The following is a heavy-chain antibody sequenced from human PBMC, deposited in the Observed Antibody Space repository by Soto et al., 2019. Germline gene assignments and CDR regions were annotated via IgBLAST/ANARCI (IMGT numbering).Heavy chain of an antibody. J-gene: IGHJ5*02. CDR3: ARGGYCSSTSCKRVNWFDP. V-gene: IGHV3-13*01. D-gene: IGHD2-2*01. CDR2: IGTAGDT. CDR1: GFTFSSYD. Sequence: EVQLVESGGGLVQPGGSLRLSCAASGFTFSSYDMHWVRQATGKGLEWVSAIGTAGDTYYPGSVKGRFTISRENAKNSLYLQMNSLRAEDTAVYYCARGGYCSSTSCKRVNWFDPWCQGTLVTVSS.